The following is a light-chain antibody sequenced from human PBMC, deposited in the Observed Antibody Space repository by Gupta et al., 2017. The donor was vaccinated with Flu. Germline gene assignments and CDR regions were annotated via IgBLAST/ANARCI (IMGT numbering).Light chain of an antibody. J-gene: IGLJ3*02. CDR2: AYN. CDR3: QSYDSSLSSAV. Sequence: QSVLPHPPSLSGAPGQRVTISCTGRSSNIGAGYYVHWYQQRPGAAPKLLIYAYNSRPSGVPDRFSAAKSGTSASLAITGLQAEDEADYYCQSYDSSLSSAVFGGGTKLTVL. CDR1: SSNIGAGYY. V-gene: IGLV1-40*01.